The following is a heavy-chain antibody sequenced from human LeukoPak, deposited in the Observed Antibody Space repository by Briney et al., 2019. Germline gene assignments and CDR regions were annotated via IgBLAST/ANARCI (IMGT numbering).Heavy chain of an antibody. CDR2: INPSGGST. J-gene: IGHJ4*02. V-gene: IGHV1-46*01. CDR3: ARDQEGFDY. CDR1: GYTFTSYH. Sequence: ASVKVSCKASGYTFTSYHMHWVRQAPGQGLEWMGRINPSGGSTSYAQKFQGRVTVTRDTSTSAVHMELSGLRSEDTAVYYCARDQEGFDYWGQGTLVTVSS.